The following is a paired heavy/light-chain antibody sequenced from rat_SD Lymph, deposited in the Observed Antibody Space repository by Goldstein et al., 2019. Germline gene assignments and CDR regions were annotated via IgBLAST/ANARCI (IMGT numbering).Light chain of an antibody. J-gene: IGKJ2-3*01. CDR3: VQSTHAPYT. CDR1: QSLLHRNGNTY. Sequence: DVVLTQTPPTLSATIGQSVSISCRSSQSLLHRNGNTYLNWLLQRPGQPPQLLIYLVSRLESGVPNRFSGSGSGTDFTLKISGVEAEDLGVYYCVQSTHAPYTFGAGTKLELK. V-gene: IGKV2S25*01. CDR2: LVS.
Heavy chain of an antibody. D-gene: IGHD1-11*01. CDR1: GSIFTSNY. V-gene: IGHV1-24*01. Sequence: QVQLQQSGTELVKSASSVKISCKASGSIFTSNYMHWIRQLPGNGLEWIGWIYPGNGNTKYNERFDGKATLSADKFSSTAYMQLSSLTFEDSAVYFCAINSGGHWFAYWGQGTLLTVSS. CDR2: IYPGNGNT. CDR3: AINSGGHWFAY. J-gene: IGHJ3*01.